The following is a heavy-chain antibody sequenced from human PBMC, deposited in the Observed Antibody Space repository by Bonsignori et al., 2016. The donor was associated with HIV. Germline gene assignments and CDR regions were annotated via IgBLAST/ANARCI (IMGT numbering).Heavy chain of an antibody. J-gene: IGHJ4*02. CDR2: ISAYNGNT. D-gene: IGHD5-24*01. V-gene: IGHV1-18*01. Sequence: WVRQAPGQGLEWMGWISAYNGNTNYAQKLQGRVTMTTDTSTSTAYMELRSLRSDDTAVYYCARRGRDGSMDYWGQGTLVTVSS. CDR3: ARRGRDGSMDY.